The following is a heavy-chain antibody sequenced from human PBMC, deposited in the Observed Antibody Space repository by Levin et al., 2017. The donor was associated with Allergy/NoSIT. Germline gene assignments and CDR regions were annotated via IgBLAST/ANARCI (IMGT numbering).Heavy chain of an antibody. CDR3: ARGGPPNYDYNWGSYRDGYFDY. Sequence: GGSLRLSCTGSGFTFGDYAMSWVRQAPGKGLEWVGFIRNKAHGGTTEYAASVKGRLTISRDDSKRIAYLQMNSLKTEDTDVYLCARGGPPNYDYNWGSYRDGYFDYWGQGTLVTVSS. CDR2: IRNKAHGGTT. V-gene: IGHV3-49*04. CDR1: GFTFGDYA. J-gene: IGHJ4*02. D-gene: IGHD3-16*02.